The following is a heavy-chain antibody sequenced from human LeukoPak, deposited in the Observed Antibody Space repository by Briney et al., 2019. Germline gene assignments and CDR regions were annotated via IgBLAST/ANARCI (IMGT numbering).Heavy chain of an antibody. CDR1: GYTFTGYY. D-gene: IGHD3-16*01. Sequence: ASVKVSCKASGYTFTGYYMHWVRQAPGQGLEWMGWINPNSGGTNYAQKFQGRVTMTRDTSISTAYMELSRLRSDDTAVYYCARAATNMITFGGVQRGPSDYWGQGTLVTVSS. J-gene: IGHJ4*02. CDR3: ARAATNMITFGGVQRGPSDY. CDR2: INPNSGGT. V-gene: IGHV1-2*02.